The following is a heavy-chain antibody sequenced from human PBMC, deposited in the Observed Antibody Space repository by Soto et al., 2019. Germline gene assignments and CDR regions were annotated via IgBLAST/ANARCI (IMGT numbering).Heavy chain of an antibody. J-gene: IGHJ4*02. V-gene: IGHV4-61*01. CDR2: IYYIGST. D-gene: IGHD6-25*01. CDR1: GGSVSSGNYY. CDR3: ARQRRDFDY. Sequence: PSETLSLTCTVSGGSVSSGNYYWSWIRQPPGKGLEWIGYIYYIGSTNYNPSLKSRVTISVDTSKNQFSLNLSSVTAADTAVYYCARQRRDFDYWGQGSLVTVSS.